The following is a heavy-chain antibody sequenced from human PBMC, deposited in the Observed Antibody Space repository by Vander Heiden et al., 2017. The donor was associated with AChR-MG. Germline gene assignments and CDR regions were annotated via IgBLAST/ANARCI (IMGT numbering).Heavy chain of an antibody. CDR1: GGSISSGGCY. Sequence: QVQPQESGPRLVKPSQTLSLTCPVPGGSISSGGCYWSWIRQHPGKGLEWIGYIYYSGSTYYNPSLKSRVTISVDTSKNQFSLKLSSVTAADTAVYYCARDSIAVAGTDYWGQGTLVTVSS. J-gene: IGHJ4*02. CDR2: IYYSGST. V-gene: IGHV4-31*03. CDR3: ARDSIAVAGTDY. D-gene: IGHD6-19*01.